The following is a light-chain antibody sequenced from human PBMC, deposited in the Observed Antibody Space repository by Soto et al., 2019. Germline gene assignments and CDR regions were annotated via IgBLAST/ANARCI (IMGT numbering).Light chain of an antibody. CDR1: SSDVGTYTL. CDR3: SSYAGAITFYV. V-gene: IGLV2-23*02. CDR2: EVN. Sequence: QSVLTQPASVSGSPGQSITISCTGTSSDVGTYTLVSWYQQHPGKAPKLVIYEVNKRPAGVSKRFSGSKSGDTASLTLSGLQAEDEADYYCSSYAGAITFYVFGTGT. J-gene: IGLJ1*01.